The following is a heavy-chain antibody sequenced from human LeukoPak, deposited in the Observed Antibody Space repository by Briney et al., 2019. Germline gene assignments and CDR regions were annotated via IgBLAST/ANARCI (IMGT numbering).Heavy chain of an antibody. Sequence: SQTLSLTCTVSGGSISSGDYYWSWIRQPPGKGLEWIGRIYTSGSTNYNPSLKSRVTMSVDTSKNQFSLKLSSVTAADTAVYYCARDRRGFDPWGQGTLVTVSS. CDR1: GGSISSGDYY. CDR2: IYTSGST. J-gene: IGHJ5*02. CDR3: ARDRRGFDP. V-gene: IGHV4-61*02.